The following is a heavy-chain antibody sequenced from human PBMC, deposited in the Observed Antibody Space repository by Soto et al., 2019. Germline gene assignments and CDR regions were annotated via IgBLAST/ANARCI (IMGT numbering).Heavy chain of an antibody. J-gene: IGHJ4*01. V-gene: IGHV3-15*01. CDR2: IKRKSDHGTT. Sequence: EMQLVESGGGLVEPGGSLRLSCAASGFAFSHVWMTWVRQAPGKGLEWVDRIKRKSDHGTTDYAAAVKGRFTISRDDSKNTLYLQMDSLKSEDTAVYYCATEGEMSGASDWADYFDHWGRGTLVTVSS. CDR1: GFAFSHVW. D-gene: IGHD2-15*01. CDR3: ATEGEMSGASDWADYFDH.